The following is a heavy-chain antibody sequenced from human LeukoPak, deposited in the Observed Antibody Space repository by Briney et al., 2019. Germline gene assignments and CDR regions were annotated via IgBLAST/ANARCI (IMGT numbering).Heavy chain of an antibody. J-gene: IGHJ3*02. CDR3: ARGYCSGGSCYSSVFDI. CDR2: IYHSGST. Sequence: PSGTLSLTCAVSGGSISSSNWWSWVRQPPGKGLEWIGEIYHSGSTNYNPSPKSRVTISVDKSKNQFSLKLSSVTAADTAVYYCARGYCSGGSCYSSVFDIWGQGTMVTVSS. CDR1: GGSISSSNW. D-gene: IGHD2-15*01. V-gene: IGHV4-4*02.